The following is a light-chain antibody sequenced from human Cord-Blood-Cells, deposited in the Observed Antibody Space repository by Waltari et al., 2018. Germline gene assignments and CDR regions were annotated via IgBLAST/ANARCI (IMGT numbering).Light chain of an antibody. CDR3: CSYAGSPWV. CDR1: SSDVGGYNY. CDR2: HVS. Sequence: QSALTQPRSVSGSPGQSVTISCTGTSSDVGGYNYVSWYQQHPVKAPKLMIYHVSKRPSGVPDLFSGSKSGNTASLTICGLQAEDEADYYCCSYAGSPWVFGGGTKLTVL. J-gene: IGLJ3*02. V-gene: IGLV2-11*01.